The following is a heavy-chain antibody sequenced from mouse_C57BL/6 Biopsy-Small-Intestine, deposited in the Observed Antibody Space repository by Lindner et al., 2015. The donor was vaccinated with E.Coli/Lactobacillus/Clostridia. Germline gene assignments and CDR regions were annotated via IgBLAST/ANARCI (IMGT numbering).Heavy chain of an antibody. CDR1: GCTFTSHW. CDR3: AREAYYYPAWFAY. V-gene: IGHV1-7*01. Sequence: VQLQESGAELAKPGASVKLSCKASGCTFTSHWMHWVKQRPGQGLEWIGYINPSSVYTKYNQKFKDRATLTADKSSSTAYMQLSSLTYEDSAVYYCAREAYYYPAWFAYWGQGLWSLSLQ. D-gene: IGHD1-1*01. J-gene: IGHJ3*01. CDR2: INPSSVYT.